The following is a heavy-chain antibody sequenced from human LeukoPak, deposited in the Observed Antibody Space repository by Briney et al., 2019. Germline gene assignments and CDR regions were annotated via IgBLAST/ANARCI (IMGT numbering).Heavy chain of an antibody. CDR2: ISSSSSYI. D-gene: IGHD3-3*01. CDR3: ARDSYYDFWSGYYDLYYFDY. Sequence: PGGSLRLSCAASGFTFSSYSMNWVRQAPGKGLEWVSSISSSSSYIYYADSVKGRFTISRDNAKNSLYLQMNSLRAEDTAVYYCARDSYYDFWSGYYDLYYFDYWGQGTLVTVSS. J-gene: IGHJ4*02. V-gene: IGHV3-21*01. CDR1: GFTFSSYS.